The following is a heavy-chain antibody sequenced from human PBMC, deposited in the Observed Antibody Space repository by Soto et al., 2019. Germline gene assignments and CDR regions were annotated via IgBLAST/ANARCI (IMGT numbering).Heavy chain of an antibody. Sequence: QLQLQESGPGLVKPSETLSLTCTVSGGSISSSSYYWGWIRQPPGKGLEWIGSIYYSGSTYYNQSPTSRVTTSVETSNNQFSLKLSSVTAAETAVYYRARPGYCSSTGCYADGMAGWGQGTTVTVSS. J-gene: IGHJ6*02. CDR2: IYYSGST. CDR3: ARPGYCSSTGCYADGMAG. D-gene: IGHD2-2*01. CDR1: GGSISSSSYY. V-gene: IGHV4-39*01.